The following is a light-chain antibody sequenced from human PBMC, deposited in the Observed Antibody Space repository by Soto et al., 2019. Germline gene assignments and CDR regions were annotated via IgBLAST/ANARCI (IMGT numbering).Light chain of an antibody. J-gene: IGKJ5*01. CDR1: QDIRNF. CDR3: QKYSSVIT. CDR2: AAS. V-gene: IGKV1-27*01. Sequence: DIPMTQSTSSLYASVGDRVNITCRASQDIRNFLAWYQQKPGKVPKLMISAASTLQSGVPSRFSGSGSGTDFTLTITSLQPEDVATYYCQKYSSVITFGQRTRLEIK.